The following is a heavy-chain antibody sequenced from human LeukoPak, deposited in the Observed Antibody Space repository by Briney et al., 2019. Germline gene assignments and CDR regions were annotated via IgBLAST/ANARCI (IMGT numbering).Heavy chain of an antibody. CDR2: IKQDGSEK. Sequence: GGSLRLSCAASGFIFSYYCMSWVRQAPGKGLEWVANIKQDGSEKYYVDSVKGRFTISRDNAKNSLYLQMNSLRAEDTAVYYCARELVYGMDVWGQGTTVTVSS. CDR3: ARELVYGMDV. V-gene: IGHV3-7*01. J-gene: IGHJ6*02. D-gene: IGHD6-6*01. CDR1: GFIFSYYC.